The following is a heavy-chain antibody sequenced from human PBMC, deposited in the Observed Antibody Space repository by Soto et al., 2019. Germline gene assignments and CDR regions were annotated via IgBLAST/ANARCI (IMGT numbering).Heavy chain of an antibody. V-gene: IGHV1-18*01. CDR3: AREGYCSSTSCYSYYYYGMDV. D-gene: IGHD2-2*01. CDR1: GYTFTSDG. J-gene: IGHJ6*02. CDR2: ISAYNGNT. Sequence: ASVKVSCKASGYTFTSDGISWVRQAPGQGLEWMGWISAYNGNTNYAQKLQGRVTMTTDTSTSTAYMELRSLRSDDTAVYYCAREGYCSSTSCYSYYYYGMDVWGQGTTVTVAS.